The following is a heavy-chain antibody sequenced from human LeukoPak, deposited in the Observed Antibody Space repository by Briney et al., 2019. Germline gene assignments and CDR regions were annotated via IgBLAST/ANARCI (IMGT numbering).Heavy chain of an antibody. Sequence: KTSETLSLTCTVSGGSISSSSYYWGWIRQPPGKGLEWLGGIYYSGSTYYNPSLRSRVTISVDTSKNQFSLKLSSVTAADTAVYYCARRRANWYFDLWGRGTLVTVSS. CDR3: ARRRANWYFDL. CDR2: IYYSGST. V-gene: IGHV4-39*01. J-gene: IGHJ2*01. CDR1: GGSISSSSYY.